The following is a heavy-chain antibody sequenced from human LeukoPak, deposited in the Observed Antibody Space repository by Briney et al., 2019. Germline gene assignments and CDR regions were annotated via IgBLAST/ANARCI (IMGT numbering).Heavy chain of an antibody. CDR3: ARDDGSAGDFLRAIY. V-gene: IGHV3-30*03. CDR2: ISYDGKNE. J-gene: IGHJ4*02. CDR1: GFTFSSYG. D-gene: IGHD4-17*01. Sequence: GGSLRLSCATSGFTFSSYGINWVRQASGKGLEWVAGISYDGKNEFYPDSVKGRFTISSDSFKNTVYLQMNSLRPEDTAVYYCARDDGSAGDFLRAIYWGQGTPVTVAS.